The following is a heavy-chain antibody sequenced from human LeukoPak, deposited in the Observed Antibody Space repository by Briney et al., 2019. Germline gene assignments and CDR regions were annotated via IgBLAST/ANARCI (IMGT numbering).Heavy chain of an antibody. V-gene: IGHV4-34*01. CDR3: ARLITGTTTAFDI. CDR1: GGSFSGYY. CDR2: VNHSGST. Sequence: SETLSLTCAVYGGSFSGYYWSWIRQPPGKGLEWIGEVNHSGSTNYNPSLKSRVTISVDTSKNQFSLKLSSVTAADTAVYYCARLITGTTTAFDIWGQGTMVTVSS. J-gene: IGHJ3*02. D-gene: IGHD1-7*01.